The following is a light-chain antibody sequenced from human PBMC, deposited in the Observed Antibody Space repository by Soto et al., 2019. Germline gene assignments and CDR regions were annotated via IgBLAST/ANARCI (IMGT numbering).Light chain of an antibody. CDR1: QSVSYY. V-gene: IGKV3-15*01. CDR2: DAS. CDR3: HQYNSWPPGT. Sequence: EIVLTQSPGTLSLSTGERATLSCRASQSVSYYLAWYQQKPGQAPRLLISDASTRATGIPARFSGSGSGTEFTLTISSLQSEDFALYYCHQYNSWPPGTFGQGTKVDI. J-gene: IGKJ2*01.